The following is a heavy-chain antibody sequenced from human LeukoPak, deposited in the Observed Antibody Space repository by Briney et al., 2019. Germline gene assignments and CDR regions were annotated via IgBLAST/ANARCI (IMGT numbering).Heavy chain of an antibody. CDR2: VYYSGST. D-gene: IGHD6-6*01. V-gene: IGHV4-39*01. Sequence: SETLSLTCTVSGGSINSSSYYWGWIRQPPGEGLEWIGSVYYSGSTHYNPSLKSQVTISVDTSKNHFSLRLSSVTAADTAVYYCARQSIAARGYYYYMDVWGKGTTVTVSS. CDR1: GGSINSSSYY. CDR3: ARQSIAARGYYYYMDV. J-gene: IGHJ6*03.